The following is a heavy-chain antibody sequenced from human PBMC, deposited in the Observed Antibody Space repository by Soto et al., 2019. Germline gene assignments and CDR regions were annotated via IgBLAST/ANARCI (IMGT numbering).Heavy chain of an antibody. J-gene: IGHJ6*02. D-gene: IGHD2-2*01. V-gene: IGHV3-23*01. CDR3: AKDPYPVVVVPAANGMDV. CDR1: GLTFSRYA. Sequence: EVQLLESGGGLIQPGGSLRLSCAASGLTFSRYAMNWVRQAPGKGLEWVPVISGSGGTRYYADPVKGRFTISRDNSKGILYLQMNSLRADDTAVYYCAKDPYPVVVVPAANGMDVWGQGTTVTVSS. CDR2: ISGSGGTR.